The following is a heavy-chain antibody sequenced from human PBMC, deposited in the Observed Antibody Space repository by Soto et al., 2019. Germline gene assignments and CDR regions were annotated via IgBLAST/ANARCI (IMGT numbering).Heavy chain of an antibody. Sequence: GGSLRLSCAASGFTFTSYWMHWVRQSPGKGQVWVSRINPDGSRTSYADSVKGRFTISRDNAKNTLYLQMNSLGADDTAVYYCARVAVTTYYFDYWGHGTLVTVSS. D-gene: IGHD4-17*01. CDR2: INPDGSRT. CDR3: ARVAVTTYYFDY. V-gene: IGHV3-74*01. CDR1: GFTFTSYW. J-gene: IGHJ4*01.